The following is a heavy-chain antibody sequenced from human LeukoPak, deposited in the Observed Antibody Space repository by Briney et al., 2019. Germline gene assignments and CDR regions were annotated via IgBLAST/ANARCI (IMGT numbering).Heavy chain of an antibody. CDR2: IYYSGST. V-gene: IGHV4-39*01. CDR1: GGSISSSSYY. D-gene: IGHD3-9*01. CDR3: ARHERYFDWPTTWNAFDI. Sequence: SETLSLTCTVSGGSISSSSYYWGWIRQPPGKGLEWIGSIYYSGSTYYNPSLKSRVTISVDTSKNQFSLKLSSVTAADTAVYYCARHERYFDWPTTWNAFDIWGQGTMVTVSS. J-gene: IGHJ3*02.